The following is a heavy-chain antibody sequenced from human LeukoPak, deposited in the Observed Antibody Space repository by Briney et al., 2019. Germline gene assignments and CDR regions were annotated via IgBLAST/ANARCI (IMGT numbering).Heavy chain of an antibody. D-gene: IGHD3-22*01. CDR3: ARAGDSSGYEYYFDY. CDR1: GGSISSYY. V-gene: IGHV4-4*07. J-gene: IGHJ4*02. Sequence: PSETLSLTCIVSGGSISSYYWSWIRQPAGKGLEWIGHIYTSGSTDYNPSLKSRVTMSVDMSTNQFSLKLSSVTAADTAVYYCARAGDSSGYEYYFDYWGQGTLVTVSS. CDR2: IYTSGST.